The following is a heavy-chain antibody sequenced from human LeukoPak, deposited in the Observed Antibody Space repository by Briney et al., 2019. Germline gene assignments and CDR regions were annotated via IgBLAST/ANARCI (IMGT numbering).Heavy chain of an antibody. CDR1: GGSIGSDS. CDR3: ARSQYGSGSFPSDS. D-gene: IGHD3-10*01. CDR2: IFHSGST. J-gene: IGHJ4*02. V-gene: IGHV4-4*08. Sequence: SETLSLTCSVSGGSIGSDSWGWIRQPPGKGLGWIGYIFHSGSTKYNPSLESRVTISVDTSKNQFSLKLSSVTAADTAVYYCARSQYGSGSFPSDSWGQGALVTVAS.